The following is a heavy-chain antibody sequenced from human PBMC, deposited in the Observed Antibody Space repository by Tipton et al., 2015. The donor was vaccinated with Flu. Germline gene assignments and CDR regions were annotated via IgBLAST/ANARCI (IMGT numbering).Heavy chain of an antibody. J-gene: IGHJ6*02. CDR2: IYYGGST. Sequence: TLSLTCTVSGGSISSSSYYWGWIRKPPGKGLGGIGSIYYGGSTYYNPALKSRVTISVETSKNQFSLKLSSVTAADTAVYYCARDSRIWFGAYYYYYYGMDVWCQGTTVTVSS. CDR3: ARDSRIWFGAYYYYYYGMDV. V-gene: IGHV4-39*07. D-gene: IGHD3-10*01. CDR1: GGSISSSSYY.